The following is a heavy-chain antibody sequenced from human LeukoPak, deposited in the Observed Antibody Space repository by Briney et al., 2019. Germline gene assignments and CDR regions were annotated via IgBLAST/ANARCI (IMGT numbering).Heavy chain of an antibody. CDR3: ARDPNLWGGYYYGNYFDY. CDR1: GGTFSSYA. J-gene: IGHJ4*02. D-gene: IGHD3-22*01. Sequence: ASVKVSCKASGGTFSSYAISSVRPAPGRGLEWMGRIIPIFGTANYAQKFQGRVTITTDESTSTAYMELSTLRSEATARYYCARDPNLWGGYYYGNYFDYGGQGTLVTASS. V-gene: IGHV1-69*05. CDR2: IIPIFGTA.